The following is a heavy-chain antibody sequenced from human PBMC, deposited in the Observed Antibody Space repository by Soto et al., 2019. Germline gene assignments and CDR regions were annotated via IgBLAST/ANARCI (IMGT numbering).Heavy chain of an antibody. J-gene: IGHJ4*02. CDR1: GFTFSSYW. V-gene: IGHV3-74*01. CDR3: ARVYCSGGSCSDLDY. CDR2: INSDGSST. D-gene: IGHD2-15*01. Sequence: EVQLVESGGGLVQPGGSLRLSCAASGFTFSSYWMHWVRQAPGKGLVWVSRINSDGSSTSYADSVKGRFTISRDNAKNTLYLQMNSLRAEDTAVYYCARVYCSGGSCSDLDYWGQGTLVTVSS.